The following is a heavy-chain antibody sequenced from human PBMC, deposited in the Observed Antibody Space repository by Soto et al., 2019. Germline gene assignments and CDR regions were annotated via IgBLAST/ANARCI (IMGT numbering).Heavy chain of an antibody. CDR1: GYTFTGYY. CDR2: INPNSGGT. CDR3: ARDKAGYSSSWSRMDV. Sequence: ASVKVSCKASGYTFTGYYMHWVRQAPGQGLEWMGWINPNSGGTNYAQKFQGRVTMTRDESTSTAYMELSSLRSEDTAVYYCARDKAGYSSSWSRMDVWGQGTTVTVSS. D-gene: IGHD6-13*01. V-gene: IGHV1-2*02. J-gene: IGHJ6*02.